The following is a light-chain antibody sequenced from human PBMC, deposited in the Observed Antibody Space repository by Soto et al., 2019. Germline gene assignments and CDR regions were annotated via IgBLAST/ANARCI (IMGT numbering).Light chain of an antibody. Sequence: QSVLTQPPSASGSPGQSVAIYCTGTSSDVGGYDYVSWYQQHPGKAPKLMIYEVNKRPSGVPDRFSGSKSGNTASLPVSGLQTEDEADYYCSSYAGSSNVFGTGTKLTVL. CDR3: SSYAGSSNV. J-gene: IGLJ1*01. CDR2: EVN. CDR1: SSDVGGYDY. V-gene: IGLV2-8*01.